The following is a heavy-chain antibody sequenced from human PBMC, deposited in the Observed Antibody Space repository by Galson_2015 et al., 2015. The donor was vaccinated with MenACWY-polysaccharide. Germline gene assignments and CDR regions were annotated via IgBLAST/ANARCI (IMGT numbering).Heavy chain of an antibody. V-gene: IGHV3-21*01. J-gene: IGHJ4*02. CDR1: GFSFSDYN. CDR3: ARDTGGSDY. CDR2: ISSSASYI. D-gene: IGHD3-16*01. Sequence: SLRLSCAASGFSFSDYNMNWVRQAPGKGLEWVSIISSSASYIYYADSVKGRFTISRDNAKNSLYLQMNRLRAEDTAIYYCARDTGGSDYWGQGTLVTVSS.